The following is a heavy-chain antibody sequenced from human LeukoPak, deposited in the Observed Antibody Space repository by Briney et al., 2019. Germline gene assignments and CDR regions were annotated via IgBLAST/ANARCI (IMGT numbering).Heavy chain of an antibody. CDR1: GGSISSGSYY. Sequence: SETLSLTCTVSGGSISSGSYYWSWIRQPAGKGLEWIGRIYTSGSTNYNPSLKSRVTISVDTSENQFSLKLSSVTAADTAVYYCARVRGCSSTSCPRYYYYYMDVWGKGTTVTVSS. CDR2: IYTSGST. J-gene: IGHJ6*03. D-gene: IGHD2-2*01. V-gene: IGHV4-61*02. CDR3: ARVRGCSSTSCPRYYYYYMDV.